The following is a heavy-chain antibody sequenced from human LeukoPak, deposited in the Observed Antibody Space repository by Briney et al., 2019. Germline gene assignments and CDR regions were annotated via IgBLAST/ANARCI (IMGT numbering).Heavy chain of an antibody. CDR3: ARGQSGDPAFDI. CDR2: IYSGGTT. CDR1: GFTVSSNY. J-gene: IGHJ3*02. D-gene: IGHD4-17*01. Sequence: GGSLRLSCAASGFTVSSNYMSWVRQAPGKGLEWVSVIYSGGTTYYADSVEGRFTISRDTSRNTLYLQMNSLRAEDTAVYYCARGQSGDPAFDIWGQGTMVTVSS. V-gene: IGHV3-53*01.